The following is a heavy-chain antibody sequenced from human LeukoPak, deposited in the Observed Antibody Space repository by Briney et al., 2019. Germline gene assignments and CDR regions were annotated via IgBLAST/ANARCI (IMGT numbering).Heavy chain of an antibody. Sequence: SETLSLTCTVSGGSISSYHWSWIRQPPGKGLEWIGYIYYSGSTNYNPSLKSRVTISVDTSKNQFSLKLSSVTAADTAVYYCARGTDFWFDPWGQGTLVTVSS. CDR3: ARGTDFWFDP. CDR1: GGSISSYH. V-gene: IGHV4-59*01. D-gene: IGHD3-3*01. CDR2: IYYSGST. J-gene: IGHJ5*02.